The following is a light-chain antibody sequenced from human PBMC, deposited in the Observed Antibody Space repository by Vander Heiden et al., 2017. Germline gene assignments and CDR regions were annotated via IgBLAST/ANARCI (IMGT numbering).Light chain of an antibody. CDR3: QQYSSSLSIT. Sequence: EIVLTQSPGALSLSPGERATISCRASQSVTSSYLASYQQKPGEAPRLLINSASSSATGIPDRFSGSRSGTDFTLTISRLEHDDVAVYYCQQYSSSLSITFGQGTRLEIK. CDR1: QSVTSSY. V-gene: IGKV3-20*01. CDR2: SAS. J-gene: IGKJ5*01.